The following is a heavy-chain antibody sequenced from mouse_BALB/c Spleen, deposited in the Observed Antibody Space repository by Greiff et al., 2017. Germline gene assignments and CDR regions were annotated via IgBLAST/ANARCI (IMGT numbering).Heavy chain of an antibody. Sequence: SGTVLARPGASVKMSCKASGYTFTSYWMHWVKQRPGQGLEWIGAIYPGNSDTSYNQKFKGKAKLTAVTSTSTAYMELSSLTNEDSAVYYCTREEKIITTVDAMDYWGQGTSVTVSS. V-gene: IGHV1-5*01. CDR1: GYTFTSYW. CDR2: IYPGNSDT. J-gene: IGHJ4*01. CDR3: TREEKIITTVDAMDY. D-gene: IGHD1-1*01.